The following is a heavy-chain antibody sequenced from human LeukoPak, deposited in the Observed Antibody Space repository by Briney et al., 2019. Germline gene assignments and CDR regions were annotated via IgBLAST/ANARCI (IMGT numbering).Heavy chain of an antibody. V-gene: IGHV4-30-4*08. CDR3: ARDNSEGWFGESYGMDV. Sequence: SETLSLTCTVSGGSISSGDYYWSWIRQPPGKGLEWIGYIYYSGSTYYNPSLKSRVTISVDTSKNQFSLKLSSVTAADTAVYYCARDNSEGWFGESYGMDVWGQGTTVTVSS. CDR2: IYYSGST. J-gene: IGHJ6*02. CDR1: GGSISSGDYY. D-gene: IGHD3-10*01.